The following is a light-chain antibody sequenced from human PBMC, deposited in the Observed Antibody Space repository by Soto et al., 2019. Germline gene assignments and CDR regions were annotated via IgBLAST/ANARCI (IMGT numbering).Light chain of an antibody. CDR3: CSLTNGAIWV. CDR1: NSDVGSHNF. Sequence: QSALTQPASVSGSPGQSITISCTGTNSDVGSHNFVSWYQQYPGKAPKLLIYEASKRPSGLSNRFSGSKSGNTASLTISGLQAEDEADYYCCSLTNGAIWVFGGGTKLTVL. V-gene: IGLV2-23*01. CDR2: EAS. J-gene: IGLJ3*02.